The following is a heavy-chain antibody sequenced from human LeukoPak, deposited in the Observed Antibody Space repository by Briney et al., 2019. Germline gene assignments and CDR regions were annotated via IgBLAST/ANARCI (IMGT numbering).Heavy chain of an antibody. CDR2: IYYSGST. CDR1: GYSISTGYF. D-gene: IGHD6-19*01. CDR3: ARVRSASSGWYEVFDY. V-gene: IGHV4-38-2*02. Sequence: PSETLSLTCTVSGYSISTGYFWGWIRQPPGKGLEWIGSIYYSGSTYYNPSLKSRVTISVDTSKNQFSLKLSSVTAADTAVYYCARVRSASSGWYEVFDYWGQGTLVTVSS. J-gene: IGHJ4*02.